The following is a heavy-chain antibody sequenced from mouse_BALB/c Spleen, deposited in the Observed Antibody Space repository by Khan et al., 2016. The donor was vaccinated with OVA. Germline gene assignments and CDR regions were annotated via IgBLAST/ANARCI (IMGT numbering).Heavy chain of an antibody. V-gene: IGHV9-3-1*01. Sequence: QIQLVQSGPELKKPAETVKISCKASGYTFTSFGMNWVKQAPGKGLEWMGWINTYTGEPTYADDFKGRFAFSLETSARTAFLQIKNLKNEATATYFCARPPYFSYTMDYWGQGTSVTVSS. CDR1: GYTFTSFG. CDR3: ARPPYFSYTMDY. D-gene: IGHD2-10*01. J-gene: IGHJ4*01. CDR2: INTYTGEP.